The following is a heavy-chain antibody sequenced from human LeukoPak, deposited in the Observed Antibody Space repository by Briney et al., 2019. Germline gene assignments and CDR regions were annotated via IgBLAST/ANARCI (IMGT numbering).Heavy chain of an antibody. Sequence: SQTLSLTCTVSGGSISSGGYYWSWTRQPPGKGLEWIGYIYHSGSTYYNPSLKSRVTISVDRSKNQFSLKLSSVTAADTAVYYCTRALYNQPDHWGQGTLVTVSS. J-gene: IGHJ4*02. CDR3: TRALYNQPDH. V-gene: IGHV4-30-2*01. CDR1: GGSISSGGYY. CDR2: IYHSGST. D-gene: IGHD3-16*01.